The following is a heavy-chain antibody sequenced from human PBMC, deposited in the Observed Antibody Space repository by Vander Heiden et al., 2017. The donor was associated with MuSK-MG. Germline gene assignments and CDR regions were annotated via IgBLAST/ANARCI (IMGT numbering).Heavy chain of an antibody. CDR2: VASRGHAI. Sequence: QVQLEASGGGVVQPGTSLRLSCVASGFTFNRFSMHWVRQAPGKGLEWLAVVASRGHAINYADSVRGRFIISRDNSKNTVFLQMNSLTTEDTALYYCAKENFTGWPKIEYWGQGSLVIVS. V-gene: IGHV3-30*18. CDR3: AKENFTGWPKIEY. CDR1: GFTFNRFS. D-gene: IGHD2-8*02. J-gene: IGHJ4*02.